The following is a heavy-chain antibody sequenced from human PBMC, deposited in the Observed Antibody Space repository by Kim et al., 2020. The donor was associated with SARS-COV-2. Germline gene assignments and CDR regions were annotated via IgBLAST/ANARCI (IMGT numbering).Heavy chain of an antibody. CDR1: GLTFHIYG. J-gene: IGHJ5*01. Sequence: GGSLRLSCTASGLTFHIYGIHWVRQAPGKGLEWVAKIWNDGSSEYYTESVKGRFSISRDNSKNTVYLQMNSLRGDDTALYYCARDTGEGFDSWGPGTLV. D-gene: IGHD2-8*02. CDR3: ARDTGEGFDS. V-gene: IGHV3-33*01. CDR2: IWNDGSSE.